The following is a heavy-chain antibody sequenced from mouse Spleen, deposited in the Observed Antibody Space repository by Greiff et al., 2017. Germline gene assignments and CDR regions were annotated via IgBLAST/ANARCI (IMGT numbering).Heavy chain of an antibody. CDR3: ARSYYGSSYSWFAY. J-gene: IGHJ3*01. D-gene: IGHD1-1*01. CDR2: ISNGGGST. Sequence: EVQVVESGGGLVQPGGSLKLSCATSGFTFSDYYMYWVRQTPEKRLEWVAYISNGGGSTYYPDTVKGRFTISRDNAKNTLYLQMSRLKSEDTAMYYCARSYYGSSYSWFAYWGQGTLVTVSA. CDR1: GFTFSDYY. V-gene: IGHV5-12*02.